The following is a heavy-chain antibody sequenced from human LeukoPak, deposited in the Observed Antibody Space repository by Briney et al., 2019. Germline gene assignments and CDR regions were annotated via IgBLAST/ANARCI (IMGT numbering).Heavy chain of an antibody. CDR1: GGSISSYY. Sequence: SETLSLTCTVSGGSISSYYWSWIRQPPGKGLEWIGYIYYSGSTNYNPSLKSRVTISVGTSKNQFSLKLSSVTAADTAVYYCARPARYYDSSGYYCWGQGTPVTVSS. CDR2: IYYSGST. V-gene: IGHV4-59*01. CDR3: ARPARYYDSSGYYC. D-gene: IGHD3-22*01. J-gene: IGHJ4*02.